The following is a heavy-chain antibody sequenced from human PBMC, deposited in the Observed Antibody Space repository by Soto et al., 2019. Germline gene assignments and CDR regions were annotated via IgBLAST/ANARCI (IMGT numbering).Heavy chain of an antibody. Sequence: SETLSLTCTLSGGSVRAPDWWNWVRQSPDKGLEWIAEVHISGHSNYNPSLRSRVSVSIDSSKNQFYLNLNSVTGEDTAIYYCARVRQGCSANNCYFDPWGQGTQVTVSS. CDR1: GGSVRAPDW. CDR2: VHISGHS. J-gene: IGHJ5*01. CDR3: ARVRQGCSANNCYFDP. V-gene: IGHV4-4*02. D-gene: IGHD1-1*01.